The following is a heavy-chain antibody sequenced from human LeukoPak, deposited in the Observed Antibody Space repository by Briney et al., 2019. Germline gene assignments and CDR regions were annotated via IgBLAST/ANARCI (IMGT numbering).Heavy chain of an antibody. CDR2: IKSKSDGGNT. CDR1: GFTFSNAW. J-gene: IGHJ3*02. Sequence: GGSLRLSCAASGFTFSNAWMTWVRQAPGKGLEWVGRIKSKSDGGNTDYAAPGKGRFTVSRYDSQKPLYLQMNSLKTEGTAVYYCTTDLGITMVRGVIGDAFDIWGQGTMVTVSS. V-gene: IGHV3-15*01. CDR3: TTDLGITMVRGVIGDAFDI. D-gene: IGHD3-10*01.